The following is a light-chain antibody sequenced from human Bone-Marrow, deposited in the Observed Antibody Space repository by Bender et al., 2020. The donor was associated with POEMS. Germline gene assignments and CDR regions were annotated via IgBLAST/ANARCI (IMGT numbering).Light chain of an antibody. Sequence: SYVLTQPPSVSVAPGQTARITCGGNIIGTKTVHWYQQKPGQAPVLVVYDDSDRPSGIPERFSGSNSGNTATLTISRVEAGDEAVFYCHVWDTSSHHQVFGGGTTLTVL. V-gene: IGLV3-21*02. CDR3: HVWDTSSHHQV. CDR2: DDS. J-gene: IGLJ3*02. CDR1: IIGTKT.